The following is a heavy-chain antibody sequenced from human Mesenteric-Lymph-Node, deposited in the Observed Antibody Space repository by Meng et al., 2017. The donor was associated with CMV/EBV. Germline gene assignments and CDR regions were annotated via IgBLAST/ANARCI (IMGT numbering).Heavy chain of an antibody. CDR3: ARGRSGSYVDY. V-gene: IGHV4-59*01. Sequence: SETLSLTCTVSGDSIGSYYWSWLRQPPGKELEWIGYIYYSGTTDHNPSLKSRVTISVDTSKNQFSLTLSSVTAADTAVYYCARGRSGSYVDYWGQGTLVTVSS. D-gene: IGHD1-26*01. J-gene: IGHJ4*02. CDR1: GDSIGSYY. CDR2: IYYSGTT.